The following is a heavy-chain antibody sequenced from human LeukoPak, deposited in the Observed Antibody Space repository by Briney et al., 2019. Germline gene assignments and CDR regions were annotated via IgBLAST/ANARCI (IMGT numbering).Heavy chain of an antibody. J-gene: IGHJ4*02. D-gene: IGHD2-2*01. V-gene: IGHV3-64D*09. Sequence: PGGSLRLSCSASGFTFSDYAIHWVRQAPGKGLEYVSAISSNGGSTYYADPVKGRFTISRDNSKNTLYLQMSSLRAEDTAVYYCVKAGCSSTRCYGNYWGQGTLVAVSS. CDR1: GFTFSDYA. CDR2: ISSNGGST. CDR3: VKAGCSSTRCYGNY.